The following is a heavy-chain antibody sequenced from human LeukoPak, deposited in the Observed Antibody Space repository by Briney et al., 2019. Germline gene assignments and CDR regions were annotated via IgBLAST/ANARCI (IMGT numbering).Heavy chain of an antibody. CDR1: GFTFSSYA. J-gene: IGHJ4*02. V-gene: IGHV3-23*01. CDR2: ISGSGDNT. CDR3: AKGSYYDSSGSFYFDY. Sequence: GGSLRLSCAASGFTFSSYAMSWVRQAPGKGLEWVSGISGSGDNTYYADSVKGRFTISRDNSKNTLHVQVNSLGTEDTAAYYCAKGSYYDSSGSFYFDYWGQGTLVTVSS. D-gene: IGHD3-22*01.